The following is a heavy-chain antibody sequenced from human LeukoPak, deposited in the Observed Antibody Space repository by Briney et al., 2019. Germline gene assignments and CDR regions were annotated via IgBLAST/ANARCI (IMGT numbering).Heavy chain of an antibody. CDR1: GGSINNYY. D-gene: IGHD6-19*01. V-gene: IGHV4-59*01. Sequence: SETLSLTCTVSGGSINNYYWSWIRQPPGKELEWIGYIYYTGSTNYNPSLNSRVTISLDTSKNQFSLRLNSVTAADTAVYFCARGGWSLDYWGQGTLVTVSS. CDR3: ARGGWSLDY. CDR2: IYYTGST. J-gene: IGHJ4*02.